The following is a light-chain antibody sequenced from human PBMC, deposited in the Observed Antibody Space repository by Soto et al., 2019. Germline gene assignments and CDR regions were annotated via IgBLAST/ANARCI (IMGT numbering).Light chain of an antibody. CDR2: AAS. J-gene: IGKJ4*01. V-gene: IGKV1-12*01. Sequence: DIQMTQSPSSVSASVGDRVTITCRASQGIDTWLAWFQQKPGEAPRLLIYAASNLRTGVPSRFSGSGSGTEFTLTISSLLPEDFATYFCQQSYSTPSLTFGGGTKVEIK. CDR1: QGIDTW. CDR3: QQSYSTPSLT.